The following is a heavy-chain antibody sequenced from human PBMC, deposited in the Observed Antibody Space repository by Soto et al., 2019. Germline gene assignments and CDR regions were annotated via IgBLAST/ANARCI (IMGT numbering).Heavy chain of an antibody. D-gene: IGHD3-22*01. CDR3: SRDLSDYYDSSGFEY. J-gene: IGHJ4*02. CDR1: VFTFSSYW. V-gene: IGHV3-74*01. CDR2: INSDGSST. Sequence: PGRSLRLSCAASVFTFSSYWMHFVRQAPGKGLVWVSRINSDGSSTSYADSVKGRFTISRDNAKNTLYLQMNSLRAGDTGVYYCSRDLSDYYDSSGFEYWGQGT.